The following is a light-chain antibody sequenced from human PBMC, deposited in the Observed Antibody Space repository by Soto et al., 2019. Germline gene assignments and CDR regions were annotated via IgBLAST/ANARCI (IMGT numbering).Light chain of an antibody. CDR1: QSISSW. Sequence: DTKMTQSPSTLSASVGDRVTITCRASQSISSWLAWYQQKPGKAPKLLIYKASSLESGVPSRFSGSGSGTEFTLTISSLQPDDFATYYCQQYNSYWYTFGQGTKLEIK. CDR2: KAS. CDR3: QQYNSYWYT. V-gene: IGKV1-5*03. J-gene: IGKJ2*01.